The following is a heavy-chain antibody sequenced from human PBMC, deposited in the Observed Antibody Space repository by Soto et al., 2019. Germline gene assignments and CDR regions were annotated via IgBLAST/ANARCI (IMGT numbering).Heavy chain of an antibody. CDR3: ARDWSSTDWFPHIDY. Sequence: GGSLRLSCAASGFTFRSYSINWVRQAPGKGLEWVSSISGSSSFIYYADSVKGRFSISRDNAKNSLYLQMNSLRAEDTAVYYCARDWSSTDWFPHIDYWGQGTLVTVSS. D-gene: IGHD3-9*01. V-gene: IGHV3-21*06. CDR1: GFTFRSYS. J-gene: IGHJ4*02. CDR2: ISGSSSFI.